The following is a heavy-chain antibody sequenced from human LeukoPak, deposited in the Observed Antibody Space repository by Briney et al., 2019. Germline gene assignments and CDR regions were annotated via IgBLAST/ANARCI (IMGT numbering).Heavy chain of an antibody. D-gene: IGHD3-22*01. CDR2: IIPILGIA. J-gene: IGHJ4*02. V-gene: IGHV1-69*04. Sequence: ASVKVSCKASGGTFSSYAISWVRRAPGQGLEWMGRIIPILGIANYAQKFQGRVTITADKSTSTAYMELSSLRSEDTAVYYCARGHRDYYDSSGYLYYFDYWGQGTLVTVSS. CDR3: ARGHRDYYDSSGYLYYFDY. CDR1: GGTFSSYA.